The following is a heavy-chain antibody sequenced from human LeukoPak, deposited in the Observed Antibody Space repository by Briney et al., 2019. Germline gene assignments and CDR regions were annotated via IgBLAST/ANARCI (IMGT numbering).Heavy chain of an antibody. D-gene: IGHD2-21*02. CDR3: ARDPWGDYYFDY. CDR2: IYSGGST. V-gene: IGHV3-66*01. J-gene: IGHJ4*02. Sequence: GGSLRLSCAASGFTVSSNYMSWVRQAPGKGLEWVSVIYSGGSTYYADSVKGRFTISRDNSKNTLYLQMNSLRAEDTAVYYCARDPWGDYYFDYWGQGTLVTVSS. CDR1: GFTVSSNY.